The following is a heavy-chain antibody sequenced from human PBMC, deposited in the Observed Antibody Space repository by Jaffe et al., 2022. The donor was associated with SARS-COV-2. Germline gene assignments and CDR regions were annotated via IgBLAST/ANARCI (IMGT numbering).Heavy chain of an antibody. Sequence: QVQLQQWGAGLLKPSETLSLTCAVYGGSFSGYYWSWIRQPPGKGLEWIGEINHSGSTNYNPSLKSRVTISVDTSKNQFSLKLSSVTAADTAVYYCARGLYCSGGSCYFPNWFDPWGQGTLVTVSS. CDR3: ARGLYCSGGSCYFPNWFDP. J-gene: IGHJ5*02. CDR1: GGSFSGYY. V-gene: IGHV4-34*01. CDR2: INHSGST. D-gene: IGHD2-15*01.